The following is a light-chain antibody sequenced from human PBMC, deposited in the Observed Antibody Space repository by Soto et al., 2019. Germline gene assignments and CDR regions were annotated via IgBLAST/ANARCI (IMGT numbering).Light chain of an antibody. Sequence: QSALTQPASVSGSPGQSITISCTGTSSDVGSDNLVSWYQQYPGKVPKLMIYEGRKRPSGDSNCFSGSKSGNTASLTISGLQAEDEADYYFCSYAGSSVVFGGGTKLTVL. J-gene: IGLJ2*01. CDR1: SSDVGSDNL. CDR2: EGR. CDR3: CSYAGSSVV. V-gene: IGLV2-23*01.